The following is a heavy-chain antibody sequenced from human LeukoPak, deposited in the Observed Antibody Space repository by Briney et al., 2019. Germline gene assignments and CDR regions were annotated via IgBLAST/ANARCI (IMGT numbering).Heavy chain of an antibody. V-gene: IGHV3-48*03. CDR1: GFTVSSFE. Sequence: GGSLRLSCESSGFTVSSFEIDWVRQAPGRGVGRVSYIRSSGGTMEYAASVKGRFTVSRDNGKKLVHLQLNSLRAEDTAVYFCARIPHPDYADAQWGQGTLVIVSS. D-gene: IGHD4-17*01. J-gene: IGHJ4*02. CDR2: IRSSGGTM. CDR3: ARIPHPDYADAQ.